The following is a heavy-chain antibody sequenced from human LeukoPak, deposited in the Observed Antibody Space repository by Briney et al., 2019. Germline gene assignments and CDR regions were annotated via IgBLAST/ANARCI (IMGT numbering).Heavy chain of an antibody. CDR1: GASIRSGRNY. J-gene: IGHJ4*02. CDR2: IYYSGSS. D-gene: IGHD5-18*01. CDR3: ARHVSGSAMMHYFDY. Sequence: SETLSLTCNVSGASIRSGRNYWGWIRQSPGKGLEWIGSIYYSGSSSYSPSLQSRVSISVDTSKNHISLKVFSLTAADTALYYCARHVSGSAMMHYFDYWGQGNLVTVSS. V-gene: IGHV4-39*01.